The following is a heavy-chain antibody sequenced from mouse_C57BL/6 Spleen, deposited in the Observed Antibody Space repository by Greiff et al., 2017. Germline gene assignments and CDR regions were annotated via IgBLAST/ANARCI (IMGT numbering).Heavy chain of an antibody. CDR1: GFTFSSYA. J-gene: IGHJ4*01. V-gene: IGHV5-4*01. CDR2: ISDGGSYT. Sequence: EVQLQESGGGLVKPGGSLKLSCAASGFTFSSYAMSWVRQTPEKRLEWVATISDGGSYTYYPDNVKGRFTISRDNAKNNLYLQMSHLKSEDTAMYYCARGKDYYYAMDYWGQGTSVTVSS. D-gene: IGHD2-4*01. CDR3: ARGKDYYYAMDY.